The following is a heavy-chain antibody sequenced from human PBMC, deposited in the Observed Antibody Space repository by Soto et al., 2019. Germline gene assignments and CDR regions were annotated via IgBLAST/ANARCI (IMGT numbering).Heavy chain of an antibody. CDR3: AREGGSCSSTSCSPSDAFDI. CDR2: ISAYNGNT. J-gene: IGHJ3*02. CDR1: GGTFSSYG. V-gene: IGHV1-18*01. Sequence: ASVKVSCKASGGTFSSYGISWVRQAPGQGLEWMGWISAYNGNTNYVQKLQGRVTMTTDTSTSTAYMELRSLRSDDTAVYYCAREGGSCSSTSCSPSDAFDIWGQGTMVTVSS. D-gene: IGHD2-2*01.